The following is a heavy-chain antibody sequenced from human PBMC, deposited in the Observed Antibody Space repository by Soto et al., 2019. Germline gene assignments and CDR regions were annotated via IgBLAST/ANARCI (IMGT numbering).Heavy chain of an antibody. J-gene: IGHJ3*02. CDR3: ARDSTRRGTCDI. Sequence: QVQLQQWGAGLLKPSETLSLTCAVYNGSFGVYYWIWIRQPPGKGLEWIGEINHSGSTNYNPSLKSRVTISVDTSKNQRSLKLSSVTAADTAVYYCARDSTRRGTCDIWGQGTMVTVSS. V-gene: IGHV4-34*01. CDR1: NGSFGVYY. CDR2: INHSGST. D-gene: IGHD2-2*01.